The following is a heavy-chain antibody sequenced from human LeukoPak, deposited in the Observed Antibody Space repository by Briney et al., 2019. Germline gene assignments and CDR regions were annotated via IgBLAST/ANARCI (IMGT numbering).Heavy chain of an antibody. D-gene: IGHD1-1*01. CDR2: ICYTGST. CDR1: GGSISRDY. CDR3: ARAQLEPHLDY. V-gene: IGHV4-59*13. J-gene: IGHJ4*02. Sequence: SETLSLTCTVSGGSISRDYWSWIRQPQGKGLEGIGYICYTGSTNYSPSLKSRVTISVDTSKNQFSLKLSSVTAADTAVYYCARAQLEPHLDYWGQGSLVAVSS.